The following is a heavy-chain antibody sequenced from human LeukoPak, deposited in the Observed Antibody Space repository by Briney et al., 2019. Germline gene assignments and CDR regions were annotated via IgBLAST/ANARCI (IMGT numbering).Heavy chain of an antibody. D-gene: IGHD6-13*01. Sequence: GSLRLSCAASRFTVSSNYMSWVRQAPGKGLEWVSVIYSGGRTEYADSVKGRFTISRDSSKNTLYLQMNGLRAEDTALYYCARGRGSVAAAAGMDVWGKGTTVTVSS. V-gene: IGHV3-66*01. J-gene: IGHJ6*04. CDR3: ARGRGSVAAAAGMDV. CDR2: IYSGGRT. CDR1: RFTVSSNY.